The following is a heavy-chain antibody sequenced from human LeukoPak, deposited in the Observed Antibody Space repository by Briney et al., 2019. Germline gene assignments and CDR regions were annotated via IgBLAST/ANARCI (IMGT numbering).Heavy chain of an antibody. CDR1: GGSISSGSYY. CDR2: IYTSGST. J-gene: IGHJ5*02. V-gene: IGHV4-61*02. CDR3: ARAWAPHPNNWFDP. Sequence: SETLSLTCTASGGSISSGSYYWSWIRQPTGKGLEWIGRIYTSGSTNYNPSLKSRVTISVDTSKNQFSLKLSSVTAADTAVYYCARAWAPHPNNWFDPWGQGTLVTVSS.